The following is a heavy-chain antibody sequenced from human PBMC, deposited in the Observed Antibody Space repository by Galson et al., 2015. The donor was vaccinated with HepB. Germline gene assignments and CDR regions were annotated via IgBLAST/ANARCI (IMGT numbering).Heavy chain of an antibody. Sequence: SLRLSCAASGFTFSSYGMHWVRQAPGKGLEWVAVISYDGSNKYYADSVKGRFTISRDNSKNTLYLQMNSLRAEDTAVYYCAKKGGYGPWLTRSFDYWGQGTLVTVSS. D-gene: IGHD5-18*01. CDR1: GFTFSSYG. CDR2: ISYDGSNK. CDR3: AKKGGYGPWLTRSFDY. J-gene: IGHJ4*02. V-gene: IGHV3-30*18.